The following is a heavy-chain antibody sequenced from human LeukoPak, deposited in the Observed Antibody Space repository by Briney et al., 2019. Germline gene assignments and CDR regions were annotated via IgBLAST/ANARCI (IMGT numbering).Heavy chain of an antibody. CDR1: GLTFDDYA. D-gene: IGHD6-13*01. Sequence: GGSLRLSCVASGLTFDDYAMHWVRQVPGKGLEWVSSINWNSRTIAYADSVKGRFTISRDNAKNSLYLQMNSLRVEDTALYFCAKATYSTSPCYYFDYWGQGTLVTVSS. V-gene: IGHV3-9*01. CDR3: AKATYSTSPCYYFDY. CDR2: INWNSRTI. J-gene: IGHJ4*02.